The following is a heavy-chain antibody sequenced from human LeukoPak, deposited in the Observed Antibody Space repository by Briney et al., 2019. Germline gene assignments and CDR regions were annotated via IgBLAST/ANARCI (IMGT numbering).Heavy chain of an antibody. CDR2: INTYSGAT. D-gene: IGHD2-2*03. CDR1: GYTFTGYY. CDR3: ARDPTLGFYYFYLDV. Sequence: ASVKVSCKASGYTFTGYYMHWVRQAPGQGLEWMGSINTYSGATNYAQRFQGRVTMTRDTSISTAYMELGRVRSDDSAIYYCARDPTLGFYYFYLDVWGKATTVTVSS. J-gene: IGHJ6*03. V-gene: IGHV1-2*02.